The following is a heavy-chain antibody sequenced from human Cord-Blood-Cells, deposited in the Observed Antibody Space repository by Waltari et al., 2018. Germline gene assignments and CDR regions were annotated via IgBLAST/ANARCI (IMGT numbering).Heavy chain of an antibody. CDR2: IRSKANSYAT. D-gene: IGHD3-16*01. J-gene: IGHJ2*01. CDR3: TRSPANWGVMSGWYFDL. V-gene: IGHV3-73*02. CDR1: GFTFSGSA. Sequence: EVQLVESGGGLVQPGGSLKLSCAASGFTFSGSAMHWVRQASGKGLEWVGRIRSKANSYATAYAASVKGRFTISRDDSKNMAYLQMNSLKTEDTAVYYCTRSPANWGVMSGWYFDLWGRGTLVTVSS.